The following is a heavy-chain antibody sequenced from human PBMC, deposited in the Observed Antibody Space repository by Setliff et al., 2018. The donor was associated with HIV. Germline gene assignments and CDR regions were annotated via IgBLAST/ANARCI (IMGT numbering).Heavy chain of an antibody. CDR1: GGPITSNTYF. CDR3: ARRRGQKATGWYYFDF. CDR2: IYHSGNT. Sequence: ASETLSLTCSVSGGPITSNTYFWDWIRQAPGKGLEWIGSIYHSGNTYYNPSLKSRVSISVDTSKRQFSLTLTSVTAGDSALYYCARRRGQKATGWYYFDFWGQGALVTVSS. D-gene: IGHD6-19*01. J-gene: IGHJ4*02. V-gene: IGHV4-39*01.